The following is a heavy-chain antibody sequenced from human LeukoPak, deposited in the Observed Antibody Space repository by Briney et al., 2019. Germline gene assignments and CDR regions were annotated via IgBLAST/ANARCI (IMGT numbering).Heavy chain of an antibody. V-gene: IGHV1-69*01. J-gene: IGHJ3*02. CDR2: IIPIFGTA. Sequence: WASVKVSCKASGGTFSSYAISWVRQAPGQGLEWMGGIIPIFGTANYAQKFQGRVTITADESTSTAYVELSSLRSEDTAVYYCASQNPAAVAFDIWGQGTMVTVSS. CDR1: GGTFSSYA. CDR3: ASQNPAAVAFDI. D-gene: IGHD2-15*01.